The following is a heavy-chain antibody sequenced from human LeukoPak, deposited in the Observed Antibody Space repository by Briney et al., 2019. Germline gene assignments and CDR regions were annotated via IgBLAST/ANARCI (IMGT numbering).Heavy chain of an antibody. V-gene: IGHV1-18*01. Sequence: ASVKVSCKASGYTFTSYGISWVRQAPGQGLEWMGWISAYNGNTNYAQKLQGRVTMTTDTSTSTAYMELRSLRSDDSAVYYCARDLNSGYDSDAFDIWGQGTMVTVSS. CDR1: GYTFTSYG. CDR3: ARDLNSGYDSDAFDI. J-gene: IGHJ3*02. CDR2: ISAYNGNT. D-gene: IGHD5-12*01.